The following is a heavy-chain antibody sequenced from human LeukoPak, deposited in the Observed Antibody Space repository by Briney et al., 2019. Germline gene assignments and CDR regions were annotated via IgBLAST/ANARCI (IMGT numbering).Heavy chain of an antibody. V-gene: IGHV3-74*01. D-gene: IGHD3-10*01. CDR1: GFTFSNYW. CDR2: INNDGSST. Sequence: PGGSLRLSCAASGFTFSNYWMHWVRQAPGKGLMWVSRINNDGSSTNYADSVEGRFTISRDNAKNTLYLQMNSLRAEDTAVYYCASPRGGSRPDYWDQGTLVTASS. J-gene: IGHJ4*02. CDR3: ASPRGGSRPDY.